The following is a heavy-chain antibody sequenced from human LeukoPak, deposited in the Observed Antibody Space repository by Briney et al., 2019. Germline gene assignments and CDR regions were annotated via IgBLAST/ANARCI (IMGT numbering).Heavy chain of an antibody. D-gene: IGHD6-13*01. J-gene: IGHJ4*02. Sequence: GGSLRLSCAASGFTFSSYAMSWVRQAPGKGLEWVSAISGSGGSTYYADSVKGRFTISRDNSKNTLYLQMNSLRAEDTAVYYCAKDRAVSGIAAAGTFSWYFDYWGQGTLVTVSS. V-gene: IGHV3-23*01. CDR1: GFTFSSYA. CDR2: ISGSGGST. CDR3: AKDRAVSGIAAAGTFSWYFDY.